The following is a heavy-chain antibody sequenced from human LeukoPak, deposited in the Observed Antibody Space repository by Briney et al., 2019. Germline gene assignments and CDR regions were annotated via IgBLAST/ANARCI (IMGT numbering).Heavy chain of an antibody. V-gene: IGHV3-48*03. D-gene: IGHD3-10*01. CDR2: ISSSGSTI. CDR1: GFTFSSYE. Sequence: QPGGSLRLSCAASGFTFSSYEMNWVRQAPGKGLEWVSYISSSGSTIYYADSVKGRFTISRDNAKNSLYLQMNSLRAEDTAVYYCARGFKSEFYYYGMDVWGQGTTVTVSS. CDR3: ARGFKSEFYYYGMDV. J-gene: IGHJ6*02.